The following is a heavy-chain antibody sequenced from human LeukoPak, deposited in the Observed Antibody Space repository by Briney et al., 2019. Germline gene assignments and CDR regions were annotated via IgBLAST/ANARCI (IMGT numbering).Heavy chain of an antibody. D-gene: IGHD5-18*01. J-gene: IGHJ5*02. CDR1: GFIFSSYA. Sequence: PGGSLRLSCAASGFIFSSYAMSWVRQAPGKGLEWIGSIYYSGTTHYSPSLESRVTISVDTSKNQFSLKLASVTAADTAIYYCAKGAGGFSYYNWFDPWGQGTLVTVSS. CDR3: AKGAGGFSYYNWFDP. V-gene: IGHV4-39*07. CDR2: IYYSGTT.